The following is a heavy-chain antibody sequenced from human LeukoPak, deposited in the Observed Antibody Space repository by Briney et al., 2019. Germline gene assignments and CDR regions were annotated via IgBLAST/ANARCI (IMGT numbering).Heavy chain of an antibody. CDR3: ARGSGSGYPDYIDY. J-gene: IGHJ4*02. Sequence: GGSLRLSCAASEFSVGSNYMTWVRQAPGKGLEWVSLIYSGGSTYYADSVKGRFTISRDNSKNTLYLQMNSLRAEDTAVYYCARGSGSGYPDYIDYWGQGTLVTVSS. CDR2: IYSGGST. D-gene: IGHD3-22*01. CDR1: EFSVGSNY. V-gene: IGHV3-66*01.